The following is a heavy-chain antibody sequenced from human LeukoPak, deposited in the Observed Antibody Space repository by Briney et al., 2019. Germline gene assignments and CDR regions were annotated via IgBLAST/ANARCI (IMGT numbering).Heavy chain of an antibody. CDR3: AREDDIAVAGTPAFDI. CDR2: IIPIFGTA. V-gene: IGHV1-69*06. J-gene: IGHJ3*02. Sequence: SVKVSCKASEGTCSSYAISWVRQAPGQGLEWMGGIIPIFGTANYAQKFQGRVTITADKSTSTAYMELSSLRSEDTAVYYCAREDDIAVAGTPAFDIWGQGTMVTVSS. D-gene: IGHD6-19*01. CDR1: EGTCSSYA.